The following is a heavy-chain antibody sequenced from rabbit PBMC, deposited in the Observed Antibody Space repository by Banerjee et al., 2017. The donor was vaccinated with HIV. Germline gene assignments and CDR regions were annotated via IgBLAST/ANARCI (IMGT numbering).Heavy chain of an antibody. D-gene: IGHD2-1*01. Sequence: QSLEESGGDLVKPGASLTLTCTASGFSFSSSYYMCWVRQAPGKGLEYIGFSRADGSIAYASWAKGRFTISKTSSTTVTLQMTTLTAADTATYFCARGYKDGMDLWGPGTLVTVS. CDR2: SRADGSI. CDR1: GFSFSSSYY. V-gene: IGHV1S40*01. J-gene: IGHJ6*01. CDR3: ARGYKDGMDL.